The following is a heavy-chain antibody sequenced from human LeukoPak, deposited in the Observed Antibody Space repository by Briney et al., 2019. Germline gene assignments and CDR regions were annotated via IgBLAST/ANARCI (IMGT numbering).Heavy chain of an antibody. CDR2: IGTAGDT. D-gene: IGHD2-8*01. J-gene: IGHJ4*02. Sequence: GSLRLSCAASGFXFSNYDMHWVRQATGKGLEWVSAIGTAGDTYYPGSVRGRFTMSRENAKNSLYLQMNSLAAGDTAVYYCARGSNTHFDYWGQGILVTVSS. CDR3: ARGSNTHFDY. V-gene: IGHV3-13*04. CDR1: GFXFSNYD.